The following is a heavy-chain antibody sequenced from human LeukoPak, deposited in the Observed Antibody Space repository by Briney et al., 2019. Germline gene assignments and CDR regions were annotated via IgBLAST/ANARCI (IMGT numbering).Heavy chain of an antibody. D-gene: IGHD3-9*01. CDR3: ARDRDYDILTGYGY. Sequence: SETLSLTCTVSGGSISSSSYYWGWIRQPPGKGLEWIGSIYYSGSTYYNPSLKSRVTISVDTSKNQFSLKLSSVTAADTAVYYCARDRDYDILTGYGYWGQGTLVTVSS. CDR2: IYYSGST. CDR1: GGSISSSSYY. V-gene: IGHV4-39*07. J-gene: IGHJ4*02.